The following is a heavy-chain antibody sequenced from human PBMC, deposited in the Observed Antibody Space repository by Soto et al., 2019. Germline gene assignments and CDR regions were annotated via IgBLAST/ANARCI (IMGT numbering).Heavy chain of an antibody. D-gene: IGHD2-2*03. CDR1: VFTFSSNA. J-gene: IGHJ6*02. Sequence: RPLPPSSPSSVFTFSSNAMSWVRQAPGKGQERGKAISGSGSSTYYANPVNGRFTTSRDNSKNTLYLQKNTLRAEDMAAYYCAMDLRACRNYYGMDVWGQGTMVTVSS. CDR2: ISGSGSST. V-gene: IGHV3-23*01. CDR3: AMDLRACRNYYGMDV.